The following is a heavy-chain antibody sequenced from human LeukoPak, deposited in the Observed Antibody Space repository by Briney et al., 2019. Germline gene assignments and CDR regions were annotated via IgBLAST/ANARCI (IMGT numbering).Heavy chain of an antibody. CDR1: GFTFSSYS. D-gene: IGHD6-19*01. Sequence: GGSLRLSCAASGFTFSSYSMNWVRQAPGKGLEWVSSISSSSSYIYCADSVKGRFTISRDNAKNSLYLQMNSLRAEDTAVYYCARDKVAGTNGYWGQGTLVTVSS. CDR2: ISSSSSYI. J-gene: IGHJ4*02. CDR3: ARDKVAGTNGY. V-gene: IGHV3-21*01.